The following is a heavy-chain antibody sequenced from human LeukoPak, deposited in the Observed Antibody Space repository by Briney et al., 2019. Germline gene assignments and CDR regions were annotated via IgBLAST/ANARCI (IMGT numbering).Heavy chain of an antibody. V-gene: IGHV1-8*01. CDR3: ARGRGYYDSSGYYHYSYYFDY. J-gene: IGHJ4*02. CDR2: MNPNSGNT. Sequence: ASVKVSCKASGYTFTSYDINWVRQAPGQGLEWMGWMNPNSGNTGYAQKFQGRVTMTRNTSISTAYMELSSLRSEDTAVYYRARGRGYYDSSGYYHYSYYFDYWGQGTLVTVSS. D-gene: IGHD3-22*01. CDR1: GYTFTSYD.